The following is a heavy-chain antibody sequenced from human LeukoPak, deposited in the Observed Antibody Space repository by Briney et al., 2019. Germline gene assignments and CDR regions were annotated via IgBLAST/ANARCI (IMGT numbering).Heavy chain of an antibody. CDR1: GGSIDTYY. V-gene: IGHV4-59*12. Sequence: SETLSLTCTVSGGSIDTYYWNWIRQPPGNGLEWIGYVFHTVSTNYNPSLKTRVTISVDTSKNQFSLKLSSVTAADTAVYYCARDPHDSSGYYLGTSWYFDLWGRGTLVTVSS. J-gene: IGHJ2*01. CDR2: VFHTVST. CDR3: ARDPHDSSGYYLGTSWYFDL. D-gene: IGHD3-22*01.